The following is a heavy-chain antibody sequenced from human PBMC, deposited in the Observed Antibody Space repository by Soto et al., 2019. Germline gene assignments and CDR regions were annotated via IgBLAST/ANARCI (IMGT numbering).Heavy chain of an antibody. CDR3: ARQRPYYYDSSGYLNLNDY. CDR2: IYPGDSDT. D-gene: IGHD3-22*01. CDR1: GYSFTSYW. Sequence: GESLKISCKGSGYSFTSYWIGWVRQMPGKGLEWMGIIYPGDSDTRYSPSFQGQVTISADKSISTAYLQWSSLKASDTAMYYCARQRPYYYDSSGYLNLNDYWGQGTLVTVSS. V-gene: IGHV5-51*01. J-gene: IGHJ4*02.